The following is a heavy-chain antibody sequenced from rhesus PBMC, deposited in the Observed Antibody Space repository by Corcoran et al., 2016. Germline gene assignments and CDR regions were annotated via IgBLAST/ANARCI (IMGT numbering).Heavy chain of an antibody. CDR1: GGSISDDYY. Sequence: QVQLQESGPGLVKPSETLSLTCAVSGGSISDDYYWSWIRQPPGKGLEWIGYIYGSGGRSNYNPSLKNRVTNSIDTSKNQFSLKLSAVTAADTAVYYCARDYCTGSGFSLIGGYWGHGVLVTVSS. CDR2: IYGSGGRS. J-gene: IGHJ4*01. V-gene: IGHV4-106*01. D-gene: IGHD2-21*01. CDR3: ARDYCTGSGFSLIGGY.